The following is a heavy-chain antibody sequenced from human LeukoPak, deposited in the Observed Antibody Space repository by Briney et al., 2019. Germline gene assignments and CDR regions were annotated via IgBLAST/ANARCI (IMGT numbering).Heavy chain of an antibody. J-gene: IGHJ3*02. Sequence: PGGSLRLSCAASGFTFSSYSIHWVRQGPGKGLEWVAFIRYDGSNKYYADSVKGRFTISRDNSKNTLYLQMNSLRAEDTAVYYCAKFGRYYYDLDAFDIWGQGTMVTVSS. CDR1: GFTFSSYS. CDR3: AKFGRYYYDLDAFDI. CDR2: IRYDGSNK. D-gene: IGHD3-22*01. V-gene: IGHV3-30*02.